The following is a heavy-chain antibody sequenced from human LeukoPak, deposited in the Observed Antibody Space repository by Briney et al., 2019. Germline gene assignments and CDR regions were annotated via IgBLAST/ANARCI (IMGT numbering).Heavy chain of an antibody. CDR1: GGSFSGYY. V-gene: IGHV4-34*01. D-gene: IGHD3-22*01. CDR2: INHSGST. Sequence: SETLSLTCAVYGGSFSGYYWSWIRQPPGKGLEWIGEINHSGSTTYNPSLKSRVTVSVDTSKNQFSLELSSVTAADTAVYYCAVGYYDSGGYHDYWGQGTLVTVSS. J-gene: IGHJ4*02. CDR3: AVGYYDSGGYHDY.